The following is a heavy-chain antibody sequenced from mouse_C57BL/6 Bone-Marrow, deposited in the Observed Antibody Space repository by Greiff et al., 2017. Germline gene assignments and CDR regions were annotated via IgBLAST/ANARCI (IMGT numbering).Heavy chain of an antibody. CDR3: TTDGYAAMDY. Sequence: DVHLVESGAELVRPGASVKLSCTASGFNIKDDYMHWVKQRPEQGLEWIGWIDPENGDTEYASKFQGKATITADTSSNTAYLQLSSLTSEDTAVYYCTTDGYAAMDYWGQGTSVTVSS. CDR2: IDPENGDT. D-gene: IGHD2-2*01. CDR1: GFNIKDDY. J-gene: IGHJ4*01. V-gene: IGHV14-4*01.